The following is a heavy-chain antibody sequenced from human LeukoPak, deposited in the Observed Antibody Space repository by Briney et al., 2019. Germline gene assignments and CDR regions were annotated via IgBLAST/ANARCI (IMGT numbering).Heavy chain of an antibody. CDR2: ISYDGRNE. J-gene: IGHJ4*02. Sequence: GGSLRLSCAASGFSFSSYGMHWVRQAPGKGLEWVAFISYDGRNEYHADSVKGRFTISRDNSKNTLYLQMDSLRAEDTAVYYCAKCGYSGCHLIDYWGQGTLVTVSS. D-gene: IGHD5-12*01. V-gene: IGHV3-30*18. CDR3: AKCGYSGCHLIDY. CDR1: GFSFSSYG.